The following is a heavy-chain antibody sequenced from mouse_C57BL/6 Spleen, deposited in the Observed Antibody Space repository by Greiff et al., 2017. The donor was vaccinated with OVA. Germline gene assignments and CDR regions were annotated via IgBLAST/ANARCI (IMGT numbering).Heavy chain of an antibody. CDR1: GFTFSSYA. J-gene: IGHJ4*01. CDR3: ARGEGYDYRENAMDY. V-gene: IGHV5-4*01. D-gene: IGHD2-4*01. CDR2: ISDGGSYT. Sequence: DVHLVESGGGLVKPGGSLKLSCAASGFTFSSYAMSWVRQTPEKRLEWVATISDGGSYTYYPDNVKGRFTISRDNAKNNLYLQMSHLKSEDTAMYYCARGEGYDYRENAMDYWGQGTSVTVSS.